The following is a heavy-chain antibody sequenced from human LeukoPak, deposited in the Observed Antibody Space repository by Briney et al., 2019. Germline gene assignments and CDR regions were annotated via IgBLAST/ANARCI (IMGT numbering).Heavy chain of an antibody. CDR2: ISSSSSTI. Sequence: PGGSLRLSCAASGFTFSSYSMNWVRQAPGKGLEWVSYISSSSSTIYYADSVKGRFTVSRDNAKNSLYLQMNSLRAEDTALYHCARGTSRYYYYGMDVWGQGITVTVSS. CDR1: GFTFSSYS. D-gene: IGHD3-9*01. J-gene: IGHJ6*02. CDR3: ARGTSRYYYYGMDV. V-gene: IGHV3-48*04.